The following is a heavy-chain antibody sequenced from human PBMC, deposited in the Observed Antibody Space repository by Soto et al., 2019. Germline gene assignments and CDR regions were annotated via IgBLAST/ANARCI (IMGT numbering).Heavy chain of an antibody. CDR1: DFSFRNYG. D-gene: IGHD1-26*01. Sequence: ESGGGEVQPGTSLRLSCVASDFSFRNYGMHWVRQAPGKGLGWVADISYDGRNKYYAESVKGRFTISRDNSKNTLYLQMNSLRTEDTAVYYCAKDWRWEQQIYGMNVWGQGTTVTVSS. CDR2: ISYDGRNK. CDR3: AKDWRWEQQIYGMNV. J-gene: IGHJ6*02. V-gene: IGHV3-30*18.